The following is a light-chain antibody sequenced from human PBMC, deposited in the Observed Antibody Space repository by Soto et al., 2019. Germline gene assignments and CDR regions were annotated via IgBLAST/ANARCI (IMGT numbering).Light chain of an antibody. CDR2: GAS. CDR1: QSVSSSY. J-gene: IGKJ1*01. V-gene: IGKV3-20*01. CDR3: QQYGSSPWT. Sequence: EIVLTQSPGTLSLSPGERATLSCRASQSVSSSYLAWYQQKPGQAPRLLIYGASSRATGIPDRFSGSGSGTDSTLTISRLEPEDFAVYSSQQYGSSPWTFGQGTKVEI.